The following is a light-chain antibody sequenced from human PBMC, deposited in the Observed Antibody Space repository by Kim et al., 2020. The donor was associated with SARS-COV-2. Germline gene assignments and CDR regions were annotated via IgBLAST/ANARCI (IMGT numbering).Light chain of an antibody. Sequence: NFMLTQPHSVSESPGKTVTISCTRSSGSIASNYVQWYQQRPGRAPTTVIYEDNQRPSGVPDRFSGSIDSSSNSASLTISGLKTEDEADYYCQFYESSDVWVFGRGTQLTVL. CDR1: SGSIASNY. J-gene: IGLJ3*02. CDR3: QFYESSDVWV. CDR2: EDN. V-gene: IGLV6-57*04.